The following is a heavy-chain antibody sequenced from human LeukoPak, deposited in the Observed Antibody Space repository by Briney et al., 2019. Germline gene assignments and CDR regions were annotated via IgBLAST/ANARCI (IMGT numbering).Heavy chain of an antibody. J-gene: IGHJ6*03. CDR2: ISGSGGST. Sequence: GGSLRLSCAASGFTFSSYAMSWVRQAPGKGLEWVSAISGSGGSTYYADSVKGRFTISRDNSKNTLYLQMNSLRAEDTAVYYCAKGSGSSWYRLYYYYMDVWGKGTTVTVAS. CDR1: GFTFSSYA. D-gene: IGHD6-13*01. V-gene: IGHV3-23*01. CDR3: AKGSGSSWYRLYYYYMDV.